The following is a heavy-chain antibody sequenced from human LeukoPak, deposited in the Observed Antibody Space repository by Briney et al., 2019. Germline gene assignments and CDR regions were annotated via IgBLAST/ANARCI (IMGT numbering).Heavy chain of an antibody. CDR2: VYYSGST. CDR1: GASINSYY. V-gene: IGHV4-59*01. D-gene: IGHD3-9*01. Sequence: SETLSLTCTVSGASINSYYWSWIRQPPGKGLEWVGFVYYSGSTNYNPSLKSRVTISVDTSKNQFSLKLSSVTAADTAVYYCARALRYFDWLRQGEHGAFDIWGQGTMVTVSS. CDR3: ARALRYFDWLRQGEHGAFDI. J-gene: IGHJ3*02.